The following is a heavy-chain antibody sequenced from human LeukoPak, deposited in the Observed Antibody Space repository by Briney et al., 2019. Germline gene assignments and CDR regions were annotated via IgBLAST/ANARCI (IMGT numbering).Heavy chain of an antibody. CDR1: GFTFSSYW. CDR2: VNSDGSST. J-gene: IGHJ4*02. CDR3: ARDLYDTSGNKYFDY. V-gene: IGHV3-74*01. Sequence: PGGSLRLSCAASGFTFSSYWMHWVRQAPGKGLVWVSRVNSDGSSTSYADSVKGRFTISRDNSKHTLYLQMSSLRAEDTAVYYCARDLYDTSGNKYFDYWGQGTLVTVSS. D-gene: IGHD3-22*01.